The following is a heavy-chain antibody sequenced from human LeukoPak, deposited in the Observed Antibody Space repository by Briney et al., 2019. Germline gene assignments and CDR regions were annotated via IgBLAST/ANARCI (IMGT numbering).Heavy chain of an antibody. D-gene: IGHD5-24*01. V-gene: IGHV3-23*01. J-gene: IGHJ4*02. CDR3: AKDRWVEMATYKEY. Sequence: PGGSPRLSCAASGFTFSSYAMSWVRQAPGRGLEWVSAISGSGGSTYYADSVKGRFTISRDNSKNTLYLQMNSLRAEDTAVYYCAKDRWVEMATYKEYWGQGTLVTVSS. CDR1: GFTFSSYA. CDR2: ISGSGGST.